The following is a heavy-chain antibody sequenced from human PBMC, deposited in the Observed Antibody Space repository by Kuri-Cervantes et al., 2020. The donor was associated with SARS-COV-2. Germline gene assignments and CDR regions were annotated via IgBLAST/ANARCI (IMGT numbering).Heavy chain of an antibody. CDR2: ISGSGGNT. CDR3: ARDHTWD. V-gene: IGHV3-23*01. D-gene: IGHD2/OR15-2a*01. CDR1: GFTFSSYA. Sequence: GESLKISCTASGFTFSSYAMSWVRQAPGKGLEWVSTISGSGGNTYYADSVKGRFTISRDNSKNALDLQMTSLRAEDTAVYYCARDHTWDWGPGTLVTVSS. J-gene: IGHJ4*02.